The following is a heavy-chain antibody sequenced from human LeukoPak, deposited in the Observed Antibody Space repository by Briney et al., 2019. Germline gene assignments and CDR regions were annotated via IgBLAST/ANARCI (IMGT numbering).Heavy chain of an antibody. Sequence: PGGSLRLSCAASGFTFSSYEMKWVRQAPGKGVEGVSYISSSGSTIYYADSVKGRFTISRDNAKNSLYLQMNSLRAEDTAVYHCAELGITMIGGVWGKGTTVTISS. D-gene: IGHD3-10*02. CDR3: AELGITMIGGV. CDR2: ISSSGSTI. CDR1: GFTFSSYE. V-gene: IGHV3-48*03. J-gene: IGHJ6*04.